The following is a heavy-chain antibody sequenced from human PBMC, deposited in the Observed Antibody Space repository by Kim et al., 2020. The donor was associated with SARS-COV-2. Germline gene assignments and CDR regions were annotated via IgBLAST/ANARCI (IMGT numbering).Heavy chain of an antibody. D-gene: IGHD3-10*02. V-gene: IGHV3-30*04. Sequence: GGSLRLSCAASGFTFSSYAMHWVRQAPGKGLEWVAVISYDGSNKYYADSVKGRFTISRDNSKNTLYLQMNSLRAEDTAVYYCARDASENYVPEYYFDYWGQGTLVTVSS. CDR2: ISYDGSNK. J-gene: IGHJ4*02. CDR1: GFTFSSYA. CDR3: ARDASENYVPEYYFDY.